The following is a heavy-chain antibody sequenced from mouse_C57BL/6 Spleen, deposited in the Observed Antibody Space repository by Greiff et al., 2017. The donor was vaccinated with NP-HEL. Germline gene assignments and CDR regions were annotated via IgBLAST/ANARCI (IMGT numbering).Heavy chain of an antibody. CDR1: GYTFTSYG. Sequence: VQLQESGAELARPGASVKLSCKASGYTFTSYGISWVKQRTGQGLEWIGEIYPRSGNTYYNEKFKGKATLTADKSSSTAYMELRSLTSEDSAVYFCAREFNYGSSYGYFDVWGTGTTVTVSS. CDR3: AREFNYGSSYGYFDV. J-gene: IGHJ1*03. V-gene: IGHV1-81*01. CDR2: IYPRSGNT. D-gene: IGHD1-1*01.